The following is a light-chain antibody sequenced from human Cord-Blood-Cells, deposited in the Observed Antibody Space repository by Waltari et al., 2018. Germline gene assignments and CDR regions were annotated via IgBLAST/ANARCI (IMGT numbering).Light chain of an antibody. Sequence: DIQMTQSPSSLSASVGDRVTITCRASPSISSYLNWYQQKPGKAPKLLIYAASSLQSGVPSRFSGSGSGTDFPLTISSLQPEDFATYYCQQSYSTPYTFGQGTKLEIK. J-gene: IGKJ2*01. CDR2: AAS. V-gene: IGKV1-39*01. CDR3: QQSYSTPYT. CDR1: PSISSY.